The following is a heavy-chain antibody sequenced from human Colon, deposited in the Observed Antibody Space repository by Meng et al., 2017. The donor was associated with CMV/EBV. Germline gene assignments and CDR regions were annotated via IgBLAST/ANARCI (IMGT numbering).Heavy chain of an antibody. J-gene: IGHJ5*02. Sequence: SETLSLTCTVSGGSISSNTYYWAWIRQPPGKGLEWIGSIYSSGSTYYNPSLKSRVAISVDTSKKQFSLKLSSLTAADTAVYYCAREGPSATPPYWFDPWGQGTLVTVSS. CDR3: AREGPSATPPYWFDP. CDR2: IYSSGST. D-gene: IGHD2-2*01. V-gene: IGHV4-39*07. CDR1: GGSISSNTYY.